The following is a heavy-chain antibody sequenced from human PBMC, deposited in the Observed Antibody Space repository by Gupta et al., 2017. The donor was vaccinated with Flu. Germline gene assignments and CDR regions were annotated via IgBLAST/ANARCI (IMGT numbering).Heavy chain of an antibody. J-gene: IGHJ6*03. Sequence: VRQAPGKGLEWVSYISSSGSTIYYADSVKGRFTISRDNAKNSLYLQMNSLRAEDTAVYYCARYMTTVMGYYYYYMDVWGKGTTVTVSS. CDR2: ISSSGSTI. V-gene: IGHV3-48*03. CDR3: ARYMTTVMGYYYYYMDV. D-gene: IGHD4-4*01.